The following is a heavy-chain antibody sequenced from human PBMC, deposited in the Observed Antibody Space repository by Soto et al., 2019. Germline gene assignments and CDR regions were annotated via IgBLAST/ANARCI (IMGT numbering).Heavy chain of an antibody. D-gene: IGHD3-10*01. CDR3: ERSGRGQSASFDH. Sequence: EASVKVSCKASGNTFSTSDINWVRQATGQGLEWMGWMNPDSGNTGYVQKFQGRVTMTRDTSISTAYMELSSLKSEDTAVYYCERSGRGQSASFDHWGQGTLVTVSS. V-gene: IGHV1-8*01. CDR1: GNTFSTSD. CDR2: MNPDSGNT. J-gene: IGHJ4*02.